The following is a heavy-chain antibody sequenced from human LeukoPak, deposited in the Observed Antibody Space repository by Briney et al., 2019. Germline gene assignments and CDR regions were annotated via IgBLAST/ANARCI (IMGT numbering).Heavy chain of an antibody. CDR3: ARDLVHSSGWLSDHYYMDV. D-gene: IGHD6-19*01. V-gene: IGHV4-4*02. CDR1: GGSISSSNW. CDR2: IYHSGST. J-gene: IGHJ6*03. Sequence: SETLSLTCAVSGGSISSSNWWSWVRQPPGKGLEWIGEIYHSGSTNYNPSLKSRVTISVDKSKNQFSLKLSSVTAADTAVYYCARDLVHSSGWLSDHYYMDVWGKGTTVTVSS.